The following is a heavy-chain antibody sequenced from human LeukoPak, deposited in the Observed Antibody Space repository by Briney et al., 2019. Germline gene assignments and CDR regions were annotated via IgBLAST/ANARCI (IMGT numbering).Heavy chain of an antibody. CDR2: ISAYNGNT. CDR1: GYTFTSYG. V-gene: IGHV1-18*01. J-gene: IGHJ4*02. D-gene: IGHD3-22*01. Sequence: RASVNVSCKASGYTFTSYGISWVRQAPGQGLEWMGWISAYNGNTNYAQKPQGRVTMTTDTSTSTAYMELRSLRSDDTAVYYCARDHYYDSSGYTNFDYWGQGTLVTVSS. CDR3: ARDHYYDSSGYTNFDY.